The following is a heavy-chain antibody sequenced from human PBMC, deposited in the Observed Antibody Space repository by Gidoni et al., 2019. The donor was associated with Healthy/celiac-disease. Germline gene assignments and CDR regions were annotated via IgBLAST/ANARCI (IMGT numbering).Heavy chain of an antibody. CDR1: GFTFSSYA. CDR2: ISGSGGST. V-gene: IGHV3-23*01. D-gene: IGHD3-22*01. CDR3: AKSGSSGSHWGY. Sequence: EVQLLESGGGLVQPGGSLRLSCAASGFTFSSYAMSWVRPAPGKGLEWVSAISGSGGSTYYADSVKGRFTISRDNSKNTLYLQMNSLRAEDTAVYYCAKSGSSGSHWGYWGQGTLVTVSS. J-gene: IGHJ4*02.